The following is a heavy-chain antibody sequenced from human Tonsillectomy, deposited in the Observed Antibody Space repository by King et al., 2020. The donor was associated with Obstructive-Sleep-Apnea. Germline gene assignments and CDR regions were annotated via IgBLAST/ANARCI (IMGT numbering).Heavy chain of an antibody. V-gene: IGHV4-59*08. CDR3: ARRLWDYTSGWTDAFDI. CDR2: IYYNGNT. D-gene: IGHD6-19*01. J-gene: IGHJ3*02. CDR1: GGSISTYY. Sequence: QLQESGPGLVKPSETLSLTCTVSGGSISTYYWSWIRQPPGKGLEWVGYIYYNGNTNYNPSLKSRVTISVDTSKNQFSLNLSSVTAADTAVYYCARRLWDYTSGWTDAFDIWGQGTMVTVSS.